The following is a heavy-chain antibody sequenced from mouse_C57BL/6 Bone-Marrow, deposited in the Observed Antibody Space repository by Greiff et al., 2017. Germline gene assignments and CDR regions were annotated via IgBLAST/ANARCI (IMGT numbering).Heavy chain of an antibody. Sequence: QVQLQQPGAELVKPGASVKMSCKASGYTFTSYWITWVKQRPGQGLEWIGDIYPGSGSTNYNEKFKSKATLTVDTSSSTAYMQLSSPTSEDSAVYYCASMVTTRDYFDNWGQGTPLTLSS. V-gene: IGHV1-55*01. J-gene: IGHJ2*01. CDR2: IYPGSGST. CDR3: ASMVTTRDYFDN. D-gene: IGHD2-2*01. CDR1: GYTFTSYW.